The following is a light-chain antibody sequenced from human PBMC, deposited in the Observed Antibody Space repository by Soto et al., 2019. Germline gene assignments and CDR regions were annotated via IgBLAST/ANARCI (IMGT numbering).Light chain of an antibody. J-gene: IGKJ5*01. V-gene: IGKV3-11*01. Sequence: EVVLTQSPVTLSLSPGERATLSCRASQSFRGLLACYQQKPGQAPRLLIYDAYNRATGIPPRFSGSGSGTDFTLTISCLEPEDSAVYYCQQRHMRPITFGQGTRLEIK. CDR2: DAY. CDR3: QQRHMRPIT. CDR1: QSFRGL.